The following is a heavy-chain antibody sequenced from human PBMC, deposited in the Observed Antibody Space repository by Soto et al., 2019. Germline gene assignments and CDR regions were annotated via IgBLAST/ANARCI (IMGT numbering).Heavy chain of an antibody. CDR3: AKDKQFWNYYDSSGYYYY. Sequence: VQLLESGGGLVQPGGSLRLSCAASGFTFSSYAMSWVRQAPGKGLEWVSAISGSGGSTYYADSVKGRFTISRDNSKNTLYLQMNSLRAEDTAVYYCAKDKQFWNYYDSSGYYYYWGQGTLVTVSS. J-gene: IGHJ4*02. CDR2: ISGSGGST. CDR1: GFTFSSYA. D-gene: IGHD3-22*01. V-gene: IGHV3-23*01.